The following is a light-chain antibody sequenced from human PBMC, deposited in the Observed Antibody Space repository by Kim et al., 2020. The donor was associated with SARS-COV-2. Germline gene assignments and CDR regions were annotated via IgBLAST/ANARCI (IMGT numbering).Light chain of an antibody. CDR2: DAT. J-gene: IGKJ5*01. V-gene: IGKV1-33*01. CDR1: QDITNH. CDR3: QHYDLPIT. Sequence: SASVGDTVTITGQASQDITNHLNWYQQKPGKAPKLLIYDATDLEIGVPARFSGSGSGTDFTFTIRSLQPDDIATYYCQHYDLPITFGQGTRLEIK.